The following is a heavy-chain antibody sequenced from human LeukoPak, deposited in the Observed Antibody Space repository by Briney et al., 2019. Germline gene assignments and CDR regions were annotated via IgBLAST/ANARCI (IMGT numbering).Heavy chain of an antibody. CDR3: ARALIAYYDSSGYYFDY. J-gene: IGHJ4*02. V-gene: IGHV4-30-2*01. CDR2: IYHSGST. CDR1: GGSISSGGYS. Sequence: PSETLSLTCAVSGGSISSGGYSWSWIRQPPGKGLEWIGYIYHSGSTYYNPSLKSRVTISVDRSKNQFSLKLSSVTAADTAVYYCARALIAYYDSSGYYFDYWGQGTLVTVSS. D-gene: IGHD3-22*01.